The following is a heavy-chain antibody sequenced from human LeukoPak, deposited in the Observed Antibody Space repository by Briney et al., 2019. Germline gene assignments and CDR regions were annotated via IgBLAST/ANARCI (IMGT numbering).Heavy chain of an antibody. CDR3: ARGRPGLGSAGTYDF. V-gene: IGHV1-8*01. CDR1: GYTFTSCD. J-gene: IGHJ4*02. CDR2: MNPNSGKT. Sequence: ASVKVSCKASGYTFTSCDINWVRQAPGQGLEWMGWMNPNSGKTGYARKFQGRVTMTKNTSISTAYMEVSSLGYEDTAIYYCARGRPGLGSAGTYDFWGQGTRITVSS. D-gene: IGHD6-13*01.